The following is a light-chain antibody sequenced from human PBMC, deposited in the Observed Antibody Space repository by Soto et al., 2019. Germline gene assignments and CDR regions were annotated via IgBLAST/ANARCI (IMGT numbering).Light chain of an antibody. CDR3: QQYNTWRSIT. CDR2: KAS. V-gene: IGKV1-5*03. J-gene: IGKJ5*01. CDR1: QTISNW. Sequence: IQMTQSPSTLSASVGDRVTITCQASQTISNWLAWYQQKPGKAPKLLIYKASTLESGVPSRFSGSGSGTEFTLTISSLQPEDFAVYYCQQYNTWRSITFGQGTRLEI.